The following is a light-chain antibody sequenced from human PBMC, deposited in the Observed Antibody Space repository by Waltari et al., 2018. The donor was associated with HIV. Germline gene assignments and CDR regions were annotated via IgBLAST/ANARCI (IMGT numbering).Light chain of an antibody. J-gene: IGKJ1*01. V-gene: IGKV1-5*03. CDR3: QQYNSRT. Sequence: DIQMTQSPSTLSASVGDRVTITCRASQSISSWLAWYQQKPGKAPKLLIYKASSLESGVPSRFSGSGSGTEFTLTISSLQPDDFVTYYCQQYNSRTFGQGTKVEIK. CDR1: QSISSW. CDR2: KAS.